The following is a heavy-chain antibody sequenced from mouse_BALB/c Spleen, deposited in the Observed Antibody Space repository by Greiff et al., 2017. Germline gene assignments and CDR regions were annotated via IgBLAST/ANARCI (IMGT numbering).Heavy chain of an antibody. V-gene: IGHV2-9*02. CDR3: ARKDGNIWFAY. CDR1: GFSLTSYG. D-gene: IGHD2-1*01. J-gene: IGHJ3*01. CDR2: IWAGGST. Sequence: QVQLKESGPGLVAPSQSLSITCTVSGFSLTSYGVHWVRQPPGKGLEWLGVIWAGGSTNYNSALMSRLSISKDNSKSQVFLKMNSLQTDDTAMYYCARKDGNIWFAYWGQGTLVTVSA.